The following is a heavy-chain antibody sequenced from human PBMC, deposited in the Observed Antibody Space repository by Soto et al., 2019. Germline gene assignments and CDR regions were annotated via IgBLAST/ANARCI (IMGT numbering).Heavy chain of an antibody. D-gene: IGHD6-13*01. CDR2: VSNSGGST. J-gene: IGHJ4*02. V-gene: IGHV3-23*01. CDR3: AKYSTSWRGGQFDY. CDR1: GFTFSSYA. Sequence: EVQLLESGGGLVQPGGSLRLSCAASGFTFSSYAMSWVRQAPGKGLEWVLAVSNSGGSTYYADSVKGRFTISRDNSKNTLYLQMNSLRAEDTAVYYCAKYSTSWRGGQFDYWGQGTLVTVSS.